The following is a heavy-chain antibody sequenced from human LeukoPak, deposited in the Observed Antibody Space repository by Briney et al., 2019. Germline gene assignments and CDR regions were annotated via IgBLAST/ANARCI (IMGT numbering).Heavy chain of an antibody. CDR2: INQSGST. Sequence: SETLSLTCAVYGGSFSGYYWSWIRQPPGKGLEWIGEINQSGSTNYNPSLKSRVTISVDTSKNQFSLKLSSVTAADTAVYYCAGRGYSYGSTNFDYWGQGTLVTVSS. V-gene: IGHV4-34*01. CDR1: GGSFSGYY. J-gene: IGHJ4*02. CDR3: AGRGYSYGSTNFDY. D-gene: IGHD5-18*01.